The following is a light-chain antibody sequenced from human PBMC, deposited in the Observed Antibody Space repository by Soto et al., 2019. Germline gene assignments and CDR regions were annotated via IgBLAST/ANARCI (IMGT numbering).Light chain of an antibody. CDR2: ATS. Sequence: DIQMTQSPSSLSASVGVRVTITCRASQSIERYLKWYHQKSGKAPKFLMYATSHLQSGVPSRFSGSGSGTEFTLTISALQPEDFGSYYCQQTYTVPYTFGQGTKLEIE. V-gene: IGKV1-39*01. CDR1: QSIERY. J-gene: IGKJ2*01. CDR3: QQTYTVPYT.